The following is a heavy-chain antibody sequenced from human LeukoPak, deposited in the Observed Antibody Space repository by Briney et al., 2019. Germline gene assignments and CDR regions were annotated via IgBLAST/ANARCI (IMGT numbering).Heavy chain of an antibody. CDR2: IYYSGST. Sequence: SETLSLTCTVSGGSISSNSYYWGWIRQPPGKGLKWIGSIYYSGSTYYNPSLKSRVTISVDTSKNQFSLKLSSVTAADTAVYYCARIEGSYGANWFDPWGQGTLVTVSS. CDR3: ARIEGSYGANWFDP. CDR1: GGSISSNSYY. V-gene: IGHV4-39*07. D-gene: IGHD1-26*01. J-gene: IGHJ5*02.